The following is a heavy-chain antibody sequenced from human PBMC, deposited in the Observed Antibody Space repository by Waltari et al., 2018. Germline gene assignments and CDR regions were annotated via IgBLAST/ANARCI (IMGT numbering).Heavy chain of an antibody. D-gene: IGHD6-13*01. CDR1: GGSISSYY. J-gene: IGHJ5*02. CDR3: ATGVLYSSSWFDP. CDR2: IYYSGST. V-gene: IGHV4-59*01. Sequence: QVQLQESGPGLVKPSETLSLTCTVSGGSISSYYWSWIRQPPGKGLEWIGYIYYSGSTNYNPALKSRVTISVDTSKNQFSLKLSSVTAADTAVYYCATGVLYSSSWFDPWGQGTLVTVSS.